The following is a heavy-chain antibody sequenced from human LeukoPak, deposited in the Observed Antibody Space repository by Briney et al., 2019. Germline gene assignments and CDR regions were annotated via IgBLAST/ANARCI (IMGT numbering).Heavy chain of an antibody. D-gene: IGHD4-17*01. CDR2: NSAYNGNT. CDR1: GYTFTSYG. Sequence: ASVKVSCKASGYTFTSYGISWVRQAPGQGLEWMGWNSAYNGNTNYAQKLQGRVTMTTDTSTSTAYMELRSLRSDDTAVYYCAREPDYGGAFDYWGQGTLVTVSS. J-gene: IGHJ4*02. V-gene: IGHV1-18*01. CDR3: AREPDYGGAFDY.